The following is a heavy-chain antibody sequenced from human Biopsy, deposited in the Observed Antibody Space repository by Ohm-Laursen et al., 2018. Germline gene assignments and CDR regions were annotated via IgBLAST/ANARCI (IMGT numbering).Heavy chain of an antibody. CDR2: MIPSSGKT. CDR1: GYSFSTYD. D-gene: IGHD6-6*01. CDR3: ARGYSRRVSIFEASIYWFDT. J-gene: IGHJ5*02. V-gene: IGHV1-8*01. Sequence: ASVKVSCKAFGYSFSTYDVNWVRQARGQGLEWMGWMIPSSGKTGYAQRFQGRVTLTMNTSISTAYMELSGLRSEDAAVYFCARGYSRRVSIFEASIYWFDTWGQGTLVTVSS.